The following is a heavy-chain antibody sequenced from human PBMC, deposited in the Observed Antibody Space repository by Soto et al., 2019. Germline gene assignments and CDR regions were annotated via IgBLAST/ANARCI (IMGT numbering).Heavy chain of an antibody. Sequence: GGSLRLSCAASGFTFSDYYMSWIRQAPGKGLEWVSYISSSGSTIYYADSVKGRFTISRDNAKNSLYLQMNSLRAEDTAVYYCASFGEEIAARPWVSYWGQGTLVTVSS. V-gene: IGHV3-11*01. D-gene: IGHD6-6*01. CDR3: ASFGEEIAARPWVSY. CDR1: GFTFSDYY. CDR2: ISSSGSTI. J-gene: IGHJ4*02.